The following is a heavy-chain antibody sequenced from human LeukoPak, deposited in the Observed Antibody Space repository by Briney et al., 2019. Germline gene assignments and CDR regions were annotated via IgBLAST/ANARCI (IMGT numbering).Heavy chain of an antibody. CDR3: ARDICGGNDD. CDR1: GFTFSSYW. CDR2: INQNGSEK. J-gene: IGHJ4*02. D-gene: IGHD4-23*01. Sequence: PGGSLRLSCAASGFTFSSYWMSWVRQAPGKGLEWVSNINQNGSEKYYVDSVKGRFTISRDNAKNSLYLQMNSLRAEDTAVYYCARDICGGNDDWGQGTLVTVSS. V-gene: IGHV3-7*05.